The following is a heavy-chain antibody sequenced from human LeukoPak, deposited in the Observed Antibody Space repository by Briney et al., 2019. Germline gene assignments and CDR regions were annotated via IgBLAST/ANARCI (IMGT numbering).Heavy chain of an antibody. J-gene: IGHJ6*02. CDR3: AKLGGKEQLVHYGMDV. CDR1: GFTFSSYG. CDR2: ISYDGSNK. Sequence: GRSLRLSCAASGFTFSSYGMHWVCQAPGKGLEWVAVISYDGSNKYYADSVKGRFTISRDNSKNTLYLQMNSLRAEDTAVYYCAKLGGKEQLVHYGMDVWGQGTTVTVSS. D-gene: IGHD6-6*01. V-gene: IGHV3-30*18.